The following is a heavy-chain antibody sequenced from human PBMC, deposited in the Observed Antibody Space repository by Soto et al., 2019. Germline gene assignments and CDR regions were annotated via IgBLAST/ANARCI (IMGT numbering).Heavy chain of an antibody. J-gene: IGHJ3*02. CDR2: INYSGTT. CDR3: ARAPPFYSYGRPDAFDI. CDR1: GGSITSSSYY. D-gene: IGHD5-18*01. Sequence: SETLSLTCTVSGGSITSSSYYWGWIRQPPGKGLEWIGSINYSGTTYYNPSLKSRVTISVDTSKNQFSLKLSSVTAADTAVYYCARAPPFYSYGRPDAFDIWGQGTMVTVSS. V-gene: IGHV4-39*07.